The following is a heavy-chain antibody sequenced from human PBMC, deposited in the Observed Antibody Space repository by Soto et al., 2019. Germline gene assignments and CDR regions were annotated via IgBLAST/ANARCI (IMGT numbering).Heavy chain of an antibody. V-gene: IGHV1-8*01. J-gene: IGHJ6*03. CDR2: MNPNSGNT. Sequence: ASVKVSCKASGYTFTSYDINWVRQATGQGLEWMGWMNPNSGNTGYAQKFQGRVTMTRNNSISTAYMELSSLRSEDTAEYYCASIGYDPYYYYYMDVWGKGTTVTVSS. CDR3: ASIGYDPYYYYYMDV. D-gene: IGHD3-3*01. CDR1: GYTFTSYD.